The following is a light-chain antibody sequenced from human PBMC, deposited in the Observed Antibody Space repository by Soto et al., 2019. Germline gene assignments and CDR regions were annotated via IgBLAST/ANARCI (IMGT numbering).Light chain of an antibody. CDR3: QQYYNLPLT. Sequence: DIQMTQSPSSLSASVGDRVTITCRASQSISSYLNWYQQKPGKAPKLLIYAASSLQTGVPSRFSGSGSGTDFTFTISSLQPEDIATYYSQQYYNLPLTFGGGTKVDIK. V-gene: IGKV1-33*01. J-gene: IGKJ4*01. CDR1: QSISSY. CDR2: AAS.